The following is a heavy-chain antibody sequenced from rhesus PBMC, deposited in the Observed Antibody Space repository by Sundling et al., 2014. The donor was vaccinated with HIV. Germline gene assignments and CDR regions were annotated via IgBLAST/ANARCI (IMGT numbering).Heavy chain of an antibody. Sequence: QVQLQESGPGLLKPSETLSLTCAVSGGSISGGYGWGWIRQPPGKGLEWIGSIYSSSGNTYYNPSLKSRVTISTDTSKNQFSLKLSSVTAADTAVYYCAREGYSSGWYGYYGLDSWGQGVVVTVSS. CDR2: IYSSSGNT. J-gene: IGHJ6*01. V-gene: IGHV4-76*01. D-gene: IGHD6-31*01. CDR1: GGSISGGYG. CDR3: AREGYSSGWYGYYGLDS.